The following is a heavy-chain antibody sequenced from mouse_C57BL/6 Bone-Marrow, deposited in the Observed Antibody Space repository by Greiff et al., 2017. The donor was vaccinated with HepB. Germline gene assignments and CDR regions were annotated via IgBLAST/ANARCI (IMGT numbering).Heavy chain of an antibody. D-gene: IGHD1-1*01. CDR2: ISGGGGNT. CDR1: GFTFSSYT. Sequence: EVQLQESGGGLVKPGGSLKLSCAASGFTFSSYTMSWVRQTPEKRLEWVATISGGGGNTYYPDSVKGRFTISRDNAKNTLYLQMSSLRSEDTALYYCARQDYYGTDYWGQGTTLTVSS. CDR3: ARQDYYGTDY. V-gene: IGHV5-9*01. J-gene: IGHJ2*01.